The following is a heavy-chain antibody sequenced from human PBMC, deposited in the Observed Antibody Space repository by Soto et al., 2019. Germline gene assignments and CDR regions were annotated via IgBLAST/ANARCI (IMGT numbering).Heavy chain of an antibody. CDR3: ARDTGDCRSISCNPGNNWFDP. Sequence: QVQLVESGGGVVQPGRSLTLSCAASGFPFNNYGWHWVRQAPGKGLEWVAIISYNGRKIYYADSVKGRFTISRDSSKNTLYLQMSSLRAEDTAVYYCARDTGDCRSISCNPGNNWFDPWGQGTLVTVSS. V-gene: IGHV3-30*03. D-gene: IGHD2-2*01. CDR1: GFPFNNYG. J-gene: IGHJ5*02. CDR2: ISYNGRKI.